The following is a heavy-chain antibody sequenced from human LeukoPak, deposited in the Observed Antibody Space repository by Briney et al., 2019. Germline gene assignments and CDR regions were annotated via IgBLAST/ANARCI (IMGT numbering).Heavy chain of an antibody. V-gene: IGHV1-18*01. D-gene: IGHD3-9*01. CDR2: ISAYNGNT. Sequence: ASVKVSCKASGYTFTSYGISWVRQAPGQGLEWMGWISAYNGNTNYAQKLQGRVTMTTDTSTSTAYMELRSLRSDDTAVYYCARGPYYDILTGWSDYYYYMDVWGKGTTVTVSS. CDR3: ARGPYYDILTGWSDYYYYMDV. J-gene: IGHJ6*03. CDR1: GYTFTSYG.